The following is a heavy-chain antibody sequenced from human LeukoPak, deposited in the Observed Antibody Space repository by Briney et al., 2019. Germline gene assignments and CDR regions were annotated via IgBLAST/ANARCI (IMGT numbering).Heavy chain of an antibody. CDR2: ISSSGSTR. V-gene: IGHV3-11*04. CDR1: GFTFSYYY. J-gene: IGHJ4*02. Sequence: PGGSLRLSCAASGFTFSYYYMSWIRQAPGKGLEWVSYISSSGSTRYYADSVKGRFTISRDNAKNSLYLQMNSLRAEDTAVYYCARDGHYYDSSGFMGYWGQGTLVTVSS. CDR3: ARDGHYYDSSGFMGY. D-gene: IGHD3-22*01.